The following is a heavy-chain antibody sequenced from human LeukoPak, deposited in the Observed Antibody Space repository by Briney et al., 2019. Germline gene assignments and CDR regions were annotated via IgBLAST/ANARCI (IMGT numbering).Heavy chain of an antibody. D-gene: IGHD2-21*01. V-gene: IGHV3-33*01. CDR3: ARLWGSVSGYFDY. J-gene: IGHJ4*02. CDR2: IWYDGSDK. Sequence: SGGSLRLSCAVPGYTFSSHGMHWVRQAPGKGLEWVAAIWYDGSDKYYADSVKGRFTISRDNSKNMLYLQMDSLRAEDTALYYCARLWGSVSGYFDYWGQGTLVTVSS. CDR1: GYTFSSHG.